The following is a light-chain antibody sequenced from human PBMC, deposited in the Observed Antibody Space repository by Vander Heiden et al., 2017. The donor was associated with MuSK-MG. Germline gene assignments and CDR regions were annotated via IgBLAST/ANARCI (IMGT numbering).Light chain of an antibody. CDR3: QQGGNQPLYT. J-gene: IGKJ2*01. V-gene: IGKV3-20*01. Sequence: EIVLTQSPGTLSLSPGARATLSCRASQSVGGNYLAWYQQKPGQGPRLLIYAASSRATGIPDRFSGSGSGTDFILTISRLEPEDFAVYYCQQGGNQPLYTFGQGTKLEIK. CDR2: AAS. CDR1: QSVGGNY.